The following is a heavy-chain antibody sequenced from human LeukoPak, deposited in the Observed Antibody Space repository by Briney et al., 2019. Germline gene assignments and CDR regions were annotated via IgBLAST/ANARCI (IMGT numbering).Heavy chain of an antibody. J-gene: IGHJ6*02. D-gene: IGHD6-19*01. CDR3: ARAVGSGYGTDA. V-gene: IGHV1-8*01. CDR1: GYTFTSYD. CDR2: MNPNSGNT. Sequence: ASVKVSCKASGYTFTSYDINWVRQATGQGLEWMGWMNPNSGNTGYAQKFQGRVTMTRNTSISTAYMELSSLRSEDTAVYYCARAVGSGYGTDAWGQGTTVTVSS.